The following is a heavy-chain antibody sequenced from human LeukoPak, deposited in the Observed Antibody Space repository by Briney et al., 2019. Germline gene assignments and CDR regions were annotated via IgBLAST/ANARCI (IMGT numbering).Heavy chain of an antibody. J-gene: IGHJ4*02. CDR2: INRDGSRT. D-gene: IGHD5-18*01. V-gene: IGHV3-74*01. Sequence: GGSLRLSCAASRFTFSNHWMHWVRHAPGKGLMWVSRINRDGSRTDYADSVKGRFTISRDDAKNTLYLQVNSLRAEDTAVYFCARGGSDTAMAHDYWGQGTLVTVSS. CDR3: ARGGSDTAMAHDY. CDR1: RFTFSNHW.